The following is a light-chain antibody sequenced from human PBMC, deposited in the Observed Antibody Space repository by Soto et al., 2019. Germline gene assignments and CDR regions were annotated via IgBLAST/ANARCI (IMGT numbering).Light chain of an antibody. CDR3: QQRSNWPPIT. J-gene: IGKJ5*01. V-gene: IGKV3-11*01. CDR1: QSVSRR. CDR2: GAS. Sequence: EIVLTQSPGTLSLSPGGRATLSCRASQSVSRRLAWYQHRPGQSPRLLISGASMRASGVPVRFSGSGSGTDFTLTISNVEPEDFAVYYCQQRSNWPPITFGQGTRLEIK.